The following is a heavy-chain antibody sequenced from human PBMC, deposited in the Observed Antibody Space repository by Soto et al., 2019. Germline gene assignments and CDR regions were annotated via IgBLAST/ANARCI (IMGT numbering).Heavy chain of an antibody. CDR3: ARDRGYSGYESVDY. V-gene: IGHV3-30-3*01. CDR2: ISYDGSNK. J-gene: IGHJ4*02. D-gene: IGHD5-12*01. CDR1: GFTFSSYA. Sequence: GGSLRLSCAASGFTFSSYAMHWVRQAPGKGLEWVAVISYDGSNKYYADSVKGRFTISRDNSKNTLYLQMNSLRAEDTAVYYCARDRGYSGYESVDYWGQGTLVTVSS.